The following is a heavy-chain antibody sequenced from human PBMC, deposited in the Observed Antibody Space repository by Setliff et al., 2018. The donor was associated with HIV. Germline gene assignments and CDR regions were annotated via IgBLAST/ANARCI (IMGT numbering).Heavy chain of an antibody. J-gene: IGHJ4*02. Sequence: LRLSCAGSGLTLTDYAIHWVRQAPGKGLEWVAVISYNGDNKEYADSVKGRFTISRDTSKNTVFLQMNSLRAGDTAIYYCARDKNALGNFDYWGQGTLVTVPQ. V-gene: IGHV3-30-3*01. CDR2: ISYNGDNK. CDR3: ARDKNALGNFDY. D-gene: IGHD2-2*01. CDR1: GLTLTDYA.